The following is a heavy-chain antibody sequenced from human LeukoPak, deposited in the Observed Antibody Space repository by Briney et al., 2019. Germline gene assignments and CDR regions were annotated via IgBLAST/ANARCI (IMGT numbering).Heavy chain of an antibody. V-gene: IGHV1-24*01. CDR1: GLSFIELS. CDR2: FDPEKDET. D-gene: IGHD6-13*01. Sequence: ASVKVSCKVSGLSFIELSFHWVRQAPGKGLEWMGGFDPEKDETVYAQKFQGRVTMTEDTSTDTAYMELSSLRSEDTAVYYCATASSSWYKRWGQGTLVTVSS. CDR3: ATASSSWYKR. J-gene: IGHJ4*02.